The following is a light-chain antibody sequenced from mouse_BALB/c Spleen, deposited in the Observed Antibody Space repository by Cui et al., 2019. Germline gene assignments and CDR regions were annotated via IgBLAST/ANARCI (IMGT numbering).Light chain of an antibody. V-gene: IGKV4-68*01. J-gene: IGKJ2*01. Sequence: QIVLTQSPALMSASPGEKFTMTCSASSSVSYMYWYQQKPRSSPKPWIYLTSNLASGVPARFSGSGSGTSYSLTISSMEAEDAATYYCQQWSSNPPTFGGGTKLEIK. CDR2: LTS. CDR3: QQWSSNPPT. CDR1: SSVSY.